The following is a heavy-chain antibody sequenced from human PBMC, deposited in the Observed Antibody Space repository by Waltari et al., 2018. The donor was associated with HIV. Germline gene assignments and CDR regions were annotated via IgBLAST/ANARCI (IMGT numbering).Heavy chain of an antibody. CDR1: GFTFSNYW. D-gene: IGHD1-1*01. V-gene: IGHV3-7*01. J-gene: IGHJ4*02. CDR3: LNGNNPHY. CDR2: INEDGSDK. Sequence: EVQLVESGGDLVQPGGSLRLACAVSGFTFSNYWMNWVRQVPGKGLEWVANINEDGSDKNYVDSVKGRFTISRDNAKSSLYLQMDSLRAEDTALYFCLNGNNPHYWGQGTRVIVSS.